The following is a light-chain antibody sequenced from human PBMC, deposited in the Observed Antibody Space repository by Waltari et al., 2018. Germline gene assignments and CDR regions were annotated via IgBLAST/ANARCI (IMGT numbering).Light chain of an antibody. J-gene: IGLJ2*01. CDR2: DVT. CDR1: SSDVGRYDL. Sequence: QSALTQPASVSGSPGQSITISCTGTSSDVGRYDLVSWYQQHPGKAPKRRIYDVTKRPSGVSSRFSASKSGNTASLTISGLQSEDEADYFCSSYRNSTTPIPVFGGGTKLTVL. CDR3: SSYRNSTTPIPV. V-gene: IGLV2-14*02.